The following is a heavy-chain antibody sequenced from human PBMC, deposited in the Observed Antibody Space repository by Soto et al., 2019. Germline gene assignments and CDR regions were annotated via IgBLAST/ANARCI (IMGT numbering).Heavy chain of an antibody. V-gene: IGHV1-18*01. CDR2: ISAYNGNT. CDR3: ARVPMTTVTRHWFDP. CDR1: GYTFTSYG. J-gene: IGHJ5*02. Sequence: QVHLVQSGGEVKKPGASVKVSCKASGYTFTSYGISWVRQAPGQGLEWMGWISAYNGNTNYAQKLQGRVTMTTDTSTSTAHMELRSLRSDDTAVYYCARVPMTTVTRHWFDPWGQGTLVTVSS. D-gene: IGHD4-17*01.